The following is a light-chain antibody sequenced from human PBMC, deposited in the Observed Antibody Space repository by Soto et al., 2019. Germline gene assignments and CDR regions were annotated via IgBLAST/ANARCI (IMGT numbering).Light chain of an antibody. CDR3: CSYAGSSTRV. V-gene: IGLV2-11*01. CDR1: SSDVGGYNY. Sequence: QSALAQPRSVSGSPGQSVTISCTGTSSDVGGYNYVSWYQQHPGKAPKLMIYDVGKRPSGVPDRFSGSKSDNTASLTISGLQAEDEADYYCCSYAGSSTRVFAPAPKVAVL. J-gene: IGLJ1*01. CDR2: DVG.